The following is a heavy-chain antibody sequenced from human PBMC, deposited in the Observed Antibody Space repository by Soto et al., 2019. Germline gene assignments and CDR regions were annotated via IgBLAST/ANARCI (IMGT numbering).Heavy chain of an antibody. CDR1: GFTFSSFG. CDR3: AKDRWGDFGDLNLPGY. Sequence: QVLLVESGGGVVQPGRSLRISCAVSGFTFSSFGMHWVRQAPGKGLEWVAVISDDGSSKHYADSMKGRLTISRDNSNNTLYLQMDSRGPEDTAVYYCAKDRWGDFGDLNLPGYWGQGTLVTVSS. J-gene: IGHJ4*02. V-gene: IGHV3-30*18. D-gene: IGHD4-17*01. CDR2: ISDDGSSK.